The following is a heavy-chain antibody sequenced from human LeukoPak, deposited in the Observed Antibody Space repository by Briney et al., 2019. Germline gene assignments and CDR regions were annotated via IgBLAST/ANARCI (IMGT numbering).Heavy chain of an antibody. CDR1: GSTFSSSG. J-gene: IGHJ6*03. V-gene: IGHV3-30*02. CDR2: IRYDGSNK. Sequence: GGSLRLSCAASGSTFSSSGMHWVRQAPGKGLEWVAFIRYDGSNKYYADSVRGRFTISRDNSKNTLYLQMNSLRAEDTAVYFCAKGSKAVLFTRDHYMDVWGKGTTVTISS. D-gene: IGHD6-19*01. CDR3: AKGSKAVLFTRDHYMDV.